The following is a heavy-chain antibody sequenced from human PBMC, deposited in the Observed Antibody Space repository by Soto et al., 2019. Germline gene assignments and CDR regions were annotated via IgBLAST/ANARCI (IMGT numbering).Heavy chain of an antibody. CDR3: AKGLYYDIVTGYPNWFDP. J-gene: IGHJ5*02. Sequence: GGSLRLSCAASGFTFSNYVMSWVRQAPGKGLEWVSAISGSGGSTYYADSVKGRFTISRDNSKNTLYLQMNSLRAEDTAVYYCAKGLYYDIVTGYPNWFDPWGQGTLVTVSS. CDR2: ISGSGGST. V-gene: IGHV3-23*01. CDR1: GFTFSNYV. D-gene: IGHD3-9*01.